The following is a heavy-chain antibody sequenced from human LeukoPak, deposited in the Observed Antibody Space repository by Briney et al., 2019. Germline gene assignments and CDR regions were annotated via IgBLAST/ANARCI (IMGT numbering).Heavy chain of an antibody. CDR1: GGSISSYY. J-gene: IGHJ4*02. CDR3: ARDRTVAARLPGYFDY. D-gene: IGHD6-6*01. Sequence: SETLSLTCTVSGGSISSYYWSWIRQPAGKGLEWIGRIYTSGSTNYNPSLKSRVTMSVDTSKNQFSLKLSSVTAADTAVYYCARDRTVAARLPGYFDYWGQGTLVTVSS. CDR2: IYTSGST. V-gene: IGHV4-4*07.